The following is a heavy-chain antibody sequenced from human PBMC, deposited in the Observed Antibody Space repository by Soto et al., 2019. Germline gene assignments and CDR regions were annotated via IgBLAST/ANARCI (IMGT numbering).Heavy chain of an antibody. V-gene: IGHV3-30-3*01. Sequence: GGSLRLSCAASGFTFSSYAMHWVRQAPGKGLEWVAVISYDGSNKYYADSVKGRFTISRDNSKNTLYLQMNSLRAEDTAVYYCARSFKVARISTFVDYWGQGTLVTVSS. D-gene: IGHD2-2*01. CDR2: ISYDGSNK. CDR1: GFTFSSYA. CDR3: ARSFKVARISTFVDY. J-gene: IGHJ4*02.